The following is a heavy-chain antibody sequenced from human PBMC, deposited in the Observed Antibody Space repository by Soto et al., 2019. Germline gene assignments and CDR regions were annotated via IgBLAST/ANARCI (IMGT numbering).Heavy chain of an antibody. Sequence: PGGSLRLSCAASGFTFSSYGMHWVRQAPGKGLEWVAVIWYDGSNKYYADSVKGRFTISRDNSKNTLYLQMNSLRAEDTAVYYCARDIVVVVAATAYYYGMDVWGQGTTVTVSS. CDR1: GFTFSSYG. CDR3: ARDIVVVVAATAYYYGMDV. V-gene: IGHV3-33*01. D-gene: IGHD2-15*01. J-gene: IGHJ6*02. CDR2: IWYDGSNK.